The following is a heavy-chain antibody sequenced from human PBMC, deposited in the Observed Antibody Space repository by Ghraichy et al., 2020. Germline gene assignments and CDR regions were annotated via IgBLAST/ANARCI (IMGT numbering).Heavy chain of an antibody. CDR1: GFTFDDYA. CDR3: AKAKYYDFWSGYYTGPLIYGMDV. V-gene: IGHV3-9*01. CDR2: ISWNSGSI. Sequence: LSLTCAASGFTFDDYAMHWVRQAPGKGLEWVSGISWNSGSIGYADSVKGRFTISRDNAKNSLYLQMNSLRAEDTALYYCAKAKYYDFWSGYYTGPLIYGMDVWGQGTTVTVSS. J-gene: IGHJ6*02. D-gene: IGHD3-3*01.